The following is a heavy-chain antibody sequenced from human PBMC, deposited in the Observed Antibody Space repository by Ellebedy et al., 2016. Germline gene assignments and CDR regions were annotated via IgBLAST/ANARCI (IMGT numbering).Heavy chain of an antibody. Sequence: SETLSLTCTVSGGSITNYYWSWIRQAPGKGLEWLGYVSNTGSNNYNPSLTSRVTISVDTSKNQFSLKLNSISAADTGVYYCARGLTGYLNWFDPWGQGTLVTVSS. D-gene: IGHD3-9*01. CDR2: VSNTGSN. J-gene: IGHJ5*02. V-gene: IGHV4-59*01. CDR1: GGSITNYY. CDR3: ARGLTGYLNWFDP.